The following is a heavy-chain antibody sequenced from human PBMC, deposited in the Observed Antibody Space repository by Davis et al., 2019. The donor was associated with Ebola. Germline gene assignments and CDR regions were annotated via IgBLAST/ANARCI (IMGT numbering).Heavy chain of an antibody. CDR1: RFTFSTFW. J-gene: IGHJ2*01. V-gene: IGHV3-7*03. D-gene: IGHD2-15*01. CDR2: MKPDGSDK. CDR3: ARGDSRWSNWYFDL. Sequence: GESLKISCAASRFTFSTFWMHWVRQAPGKGLEWVANMKPDGSDKNYVDSVKGRFTISRDNAENSLYLQMNSLRVEDTAVYYCARGDSRWSNWYFDLWGRGTLVTVSS.